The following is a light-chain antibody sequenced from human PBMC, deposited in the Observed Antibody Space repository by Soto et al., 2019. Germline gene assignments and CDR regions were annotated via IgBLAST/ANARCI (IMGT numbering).Light chain of an antibody. J-gene: IGKJ1*01. CDR2: GAS. CDR1: QSVDTTF. Sequence: EIVLTQSPGSLSLSPGQRATLSCRASQSVDTTFFSWYQKKPGQAPLLLIYGASKRATGITDRFSGSGSGTAFTLIILRLEPEDFAVYYCQQYMSSVTFGQGTKVEIK. CDR3: QQYMSSVT. V-gene: IGKV3-20*01.